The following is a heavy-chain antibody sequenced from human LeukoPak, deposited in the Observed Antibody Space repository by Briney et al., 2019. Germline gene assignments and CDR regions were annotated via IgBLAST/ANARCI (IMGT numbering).Heavy chain of an antibody. V-gene: IGHV3-64*01. D-gene: IGHD1-1*01. CDR2: IRSNGGST. CDR3: ARGRYNWNFDY. Sequence: GGSLRLSCAASGFTFSSYAMHWVRQTPGKGLEYVSGIRSNGGSTYYANSVKGRFTISRDNSKNTLYLQMGSLRAEDTAVYYCARGRYNWNFDYWGQGSLVTVSS. CDR1: GFTFSSYA. J-gene: IGHJ4*02.